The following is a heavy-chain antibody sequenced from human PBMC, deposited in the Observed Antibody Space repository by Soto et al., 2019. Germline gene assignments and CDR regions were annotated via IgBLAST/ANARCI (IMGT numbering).Heavy chain of an antibody. Sequence: GGSLRLSCAASGFTFSSYAMHWVRQAPGKGLEWVAVISYDGSNKYYEDSVKGRFTISGDNSKNLLLLQTSSPSAEDSAIYYCARGAGFFYGVDVRGQWTKVAVSS. CDR2: ISYDGSNK. D-gene: IGHD3-10*01. V-gene: IGHV3-30-3*01. CDR3: ARGAGFFYGVDV. J-gene: IGHJ6*02. CDR1: GFTFSSYA.